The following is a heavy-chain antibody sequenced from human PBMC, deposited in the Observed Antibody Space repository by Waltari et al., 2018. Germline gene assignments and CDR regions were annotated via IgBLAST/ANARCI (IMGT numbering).Heavy chain of an antibody. V-gene: IGHV4-38-2*01. Sequence: QVQLQESGPGLVKPSETLSLTCAVSGYSISSGYYWGWIRQPPGKGLEWIGSIYASGSTYYSPSPKSRVSISVDTSKNQFSLNLSSVTAADTAVYYCARIMIVVVIGAFDIWGQGTMVTVSS. CDR2: IYASGST. CDR3: ARIMIVVVIGAFDI. D-gene: IGHD3-22*01. J-gene: IGHJ3*02. CDR1: GYSISSGYY.